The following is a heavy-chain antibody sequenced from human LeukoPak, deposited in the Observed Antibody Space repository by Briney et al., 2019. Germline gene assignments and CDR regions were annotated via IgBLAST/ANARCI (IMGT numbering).Heavy chain of an antibody. CDR3: ARGPVATIGYGMDV. CDR2: VSSSGTT. CDR1: GGSISSYY. J-gene: IGHJ6*02. Sequence: SETLSLTCTVSGGSISSYYWSWIRQPPGKGLEWIGHVSSSGTTNYNPSLKSRVTISVDTTKNQFSLKLNSVTAADTAVYYCARGPVATIGYGMDVWGQVTTVTVSS. D-gene: IGHD5-12*01. V-gene: IGHV4-59*01.